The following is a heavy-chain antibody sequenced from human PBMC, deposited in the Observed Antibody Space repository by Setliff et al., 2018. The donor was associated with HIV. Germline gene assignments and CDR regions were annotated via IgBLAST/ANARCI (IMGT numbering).Heavy chain of an antibody. Sequence: GGSLRLSCSASGFTFSGFAMHWFRQAPGKGLEFVAVIGYNGDNTYYGDSVKGRFTISRDNSKNTVYLQMSSLRVDDTAVYYCTRTGLEILTGYDVGGFDMWGQGTMVTVSS. V-gene: IGHV3-64D*09. CDR2: IGYNGDNT. J-gene: IGHJ3*02. CDR3: TRTGLEILTGYDVGGFDM. D-gene: IGHD3-9*01. CDR1: GFTFSGFA.